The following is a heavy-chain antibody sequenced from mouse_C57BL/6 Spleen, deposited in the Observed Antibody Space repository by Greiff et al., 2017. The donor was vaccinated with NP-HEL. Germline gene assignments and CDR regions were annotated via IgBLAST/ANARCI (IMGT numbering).Heavy chain of an antibody. CDR3: AKGGVYYGSSYGYFDV. V-gene: IGHV5-17*01. J-gene: IGHJ1*03. D-gene: IGHD1-1*01. CDR1: GFTFSDYG. Sequence: EVKLVESGGGLVKPGGSLKLSCAASGFTFSDYGMHWVRQAPEKGLEWVAYISSGSSTIYYADTVKGRFTISRDNAKNTLFLQMTSLRSEDTAMYYCAKGGVYYGSSYGYFDVWGTGTTVTVSS. CDR2: ISSGSSTI.